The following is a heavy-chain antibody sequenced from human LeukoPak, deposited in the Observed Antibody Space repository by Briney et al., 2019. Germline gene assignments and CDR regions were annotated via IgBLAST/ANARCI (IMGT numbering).Heavy chain of an antibody. Sequence: AGALKIFSCASSCIIFSYWIVWLGRMPGESREGMGTIYPADSDTRYSPSFQGRVTISADKSIRTAYLQWSTLKASYTAMYYCARHVPARGSSWYWVRTDYYYMDVWGKGTTVTVSS. V-gene: IGHV5-51*01. CDR3: ARHVPARGSSWYWVRTDYYYMDV. CDR1: SCIIFSYW. J-gene: IGHJ6*03. CDR2: IYPADSDT. D-gene: IGHD6-13*01.